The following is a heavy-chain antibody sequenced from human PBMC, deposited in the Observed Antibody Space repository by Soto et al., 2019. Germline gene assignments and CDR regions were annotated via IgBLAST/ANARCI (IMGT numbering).Heavy chain of an antibody. CDR3: ARDYGLRYFDWLLRKDWYFDL. J-gene: IGHJ2*01. CDR2: IIPILGIA. V-gene: IGHV1-69*04. CDR1: GGTFSSYT. Sequence: SVKVSCTASGGTFSSYTISWVRQAPGQGLEWMGRIIPILGIANYAQKFQGRVTITADKSTSTAYMELSSLRSEDTAVYYCARDYGLRYFDWLLRKDWYFDLWGRGTLVTVSS. D-gene: IGHD3-9*01.